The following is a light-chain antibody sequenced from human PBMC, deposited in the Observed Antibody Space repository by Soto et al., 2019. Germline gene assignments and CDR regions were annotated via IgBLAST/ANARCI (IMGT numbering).Light chain of an antibody. CDR2: DAS. V-gene: IGKV1-5*02. CDR1: QSVSTR. J-gene: IGKJ4*01. Sequence: DIQMTQSPSSLSASVGDRVTIICRASQSVSTRLAWYQQKPGKAPKVLIYDASSWAGGVPSRFTGSGSGTEFTLTINSLQPDDFATYYCQQYNSYSVTFGGGTKV. CDR3: QQYNSYSVT.